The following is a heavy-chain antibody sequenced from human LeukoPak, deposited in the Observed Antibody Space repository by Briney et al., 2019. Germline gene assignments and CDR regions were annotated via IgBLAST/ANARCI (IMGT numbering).Heavy chain of an antibody. CDR2: FDPEDGET. Sequence: SVKVSCKVSGYTLTELSMHWVRQAPGKGLEWMGGFDPEDGETIYAQKFQGRVTMTEDTSTDTAYMELSSLRSEDTAVYYCATAPWELEKVEYFQHWGQGTMVTVSS. D-gene: IGHD1-26*01. V-gene: IGHV1-24*01. CDR1: GYTLTELS. J-gene: IGHJ1*01. CDR3: ATAPWELEKVEYFQH.